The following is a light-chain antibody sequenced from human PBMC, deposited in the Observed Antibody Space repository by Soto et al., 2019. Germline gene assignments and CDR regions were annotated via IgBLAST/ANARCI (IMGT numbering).Light chain of an antibody. CDR2: GAS. CDR3: QQHNVSPRT. Sequence: ETLMTQSPVTLSVSPGERVTLSCRASQSVTINLAWYHQKPGQAPRLLIYGASTRATGIPARFTGSGSGTEFTLSISSLQSEDVAVYFCQQHNVSPRTFGQGTKVEIK. J-gene: IGKJ1*01. CDR1: QSVTIN. V-gene: IGKV3-15*01.